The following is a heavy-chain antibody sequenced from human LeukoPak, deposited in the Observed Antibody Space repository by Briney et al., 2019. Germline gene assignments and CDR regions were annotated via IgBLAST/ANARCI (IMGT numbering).Heavy chain of an antibody. Sequence: GGSLRLSRAASGFTFDDYAMNWVRQAPGKGLEWVSGINWNGGSTYYTDSVKGRFTNSRDNAKNSLYLQMNSLRAEDTALYYCARVKGSGYRNSIDYWGQGTLVTVSS. D-gene: IGHD3-3*01. V-gene: IGHV3-20*04. CDR3: ARVKGSGYRNSIDY. J-gene: IGHJ4*02. CDR1: GFTFDDYA. CDR2: INWNGGST.